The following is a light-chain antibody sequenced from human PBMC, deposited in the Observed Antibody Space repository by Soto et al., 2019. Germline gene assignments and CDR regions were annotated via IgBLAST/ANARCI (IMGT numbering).Light chain of an antibody. CDR1: SSNIGAGYD. V-gene: IGLV1-40*01. J-gene: IGLJ3*02. CDR2: DNS. CDR3: ATWDVTLNIWV. Sequence: QSVLTQPPSVSGAPGQRVTISCTGSSSNIGAGYDVHWYQQLPGTAPKLLIYDNSNRPSGVPDRFSGSKSGTSASLAISGLQSEDEADYYCATWDVTLNIWVFGGGTKLTVL.